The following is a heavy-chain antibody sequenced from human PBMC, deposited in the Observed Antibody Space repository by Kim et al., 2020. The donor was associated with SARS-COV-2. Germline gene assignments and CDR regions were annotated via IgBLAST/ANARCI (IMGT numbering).Heavy chain of an antibody. J-gene: IGHJ4*02. Sequence: ADSVKGRFTIARDNSKNTLYLQMNSLRAEDTAVYYCARDKYYDFWSGYWYWGQGTLVTVSS. D-gene: IGHD3-3*01. V-gene: IGHV3-33*01. CDR3: ARDKYYDFWSGYWY.